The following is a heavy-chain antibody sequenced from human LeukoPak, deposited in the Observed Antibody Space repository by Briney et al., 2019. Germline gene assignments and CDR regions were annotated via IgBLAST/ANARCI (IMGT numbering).Heavy chain of an antibody. V-gene: IGHV3-53*01. J-gene: IGHJ4*02. CDR3: ARARDYYYHRSGSWAY. Sequence: GSLSLSCAASGFTVSSHYMTWVRQAPGKGLEWVSIIYSSGTTYYADSVKGRFTISRDNSNNTLYLQMNSLRAEDTAVYYCARARDYYYHRSGSWAYWGQGTLVTASS. CDR1: GFTVSSHY. D-gene: IGHD3-22*01. CDR2: IYSSGTT.